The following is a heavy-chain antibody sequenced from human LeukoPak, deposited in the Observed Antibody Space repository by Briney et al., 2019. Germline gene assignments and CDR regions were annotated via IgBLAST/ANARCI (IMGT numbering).Heavy chain of an antibody. CDR1: GASFSAYY. Sequence: SETLSLTCAVYGASFSAYYWCWIRQPPGKGLEWIGEINHSGSTNYNPSLKSRVTISVDTSKNQFSLKLSSVTAADTAVYYCARQSSSTDAFDIWGQGTMVTVSS. J-gene: IGHJ3*02. CDR3: ARQSSSTDAFDI. CDR2: INHSGST. V-gene: IGHV4-34*01. D-gene: IGHD6-6*01.